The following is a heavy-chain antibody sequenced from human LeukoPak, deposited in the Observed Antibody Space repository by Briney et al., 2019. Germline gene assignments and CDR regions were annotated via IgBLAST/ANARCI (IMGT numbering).Heavy chain of an antibody. J-gene: IGHJ4*02. V-gene: IGHV1-2*02. CDR3: AREGHCGSTSCPHDY. D-gene: IGHD2-2*01. CDR2: INPNTGDT. CDR1: GYTFIDYF. Sequence: ASVKVSCKASGYTFIDYFIHWVRQAPGQGLELMGWINPNTGDTNYAQKFQGRLTTARDTSIRTAYMDLTRLRSGDTAVYFCAREGHCGSTSCPHDYWGQGTLVTVSS.